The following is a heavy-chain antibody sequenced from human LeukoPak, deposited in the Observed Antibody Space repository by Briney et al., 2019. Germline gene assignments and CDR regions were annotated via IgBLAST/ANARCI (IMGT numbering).Heavy chain of an antibody. CDR2: IYYNGRT. V-gene: IGHV4-39*01. J-gene: IGHJ3*02. CDR1: GGSISSSSFY. Sequence: PSETLSLTCTVSGGSISSSSFYWGWIRQPPGKGLEWIGSIYYNGRTYYNPSLKGRVTISADTSKNQFSLNLSSVTAADTAVYYCARQSEAFDIWGQGTMVTVSS. CDR3: ARQSEAFDI.